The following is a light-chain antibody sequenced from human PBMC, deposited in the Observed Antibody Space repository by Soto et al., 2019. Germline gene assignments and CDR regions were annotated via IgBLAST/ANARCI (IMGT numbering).Light chain of an antibody. J-gene: IGKJ4*01. CDR3: QQSSSTPLT. Sequence: DIELTQSPSALSASRGDGVTITCRASRSVSSYLDWYQHKSGQAPKLLIYGASSLASGAPSRFSGSGSGTDFTLTISSLQPEDFAPHYCQQSSSTPLTFGGGNKVDLK. V-gene: IGKV1-39*01. CDR1: RSVSSY. CDR2: GAS.